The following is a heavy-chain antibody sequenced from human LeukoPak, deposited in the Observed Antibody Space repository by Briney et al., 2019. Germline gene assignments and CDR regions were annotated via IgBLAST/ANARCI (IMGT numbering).Heavy chain of an antibody. Sequence: GGSLRLSCAASGFTFSSYSMNWVRQAPGKGLEWVSYISSSSSTIYYADSVKGRFTISRDNAKNSLYLQMNSLRAEDTAVYYCARDPPLTIAASPLWGQGTLVTVSS. J-gene: IGHJ4*02. V-gene: IGHV3-48*01. D-gene: IGHD6-6*01. CDR3: ARDPPLTIAASPL. CDR2: ISSSSSTI. CDR1: GFTFSSYS.